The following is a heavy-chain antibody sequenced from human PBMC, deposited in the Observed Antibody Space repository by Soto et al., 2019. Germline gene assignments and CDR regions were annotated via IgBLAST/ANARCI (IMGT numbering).Heavy chain of an antibody. CDR3: ASWHEREHAYDV. Sequence: ETLSLSCAAFGLTVSGKKYVAWVRQAPGKGLEWVSALYDVDGSFYADSVKGRFTTSSDSSKTTVYLQMSGLRPDDTAVYYCASWHEREHAYDVWGQGTTVTVSS. V-gene: IGHV3-53*01. J-gene: IGHJ3*01. CDR1: GLTVSGKKY. D-gene: IGHD1-1*01. CDR2: LYDVDGS.